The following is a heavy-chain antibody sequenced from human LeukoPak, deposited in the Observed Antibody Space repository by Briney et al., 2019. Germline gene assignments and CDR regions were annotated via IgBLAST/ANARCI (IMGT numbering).Heavy chain of an antibody. D-gene: IGHD5-12*01. CDR3: AKGRNIVATIGSFDY. Sequence: TGGSLRLSCAASGFTFTSYAMSWVRQALGKGLDWVSAISGSGGSTYYAASVKGRFTISRDNSNNTLYLQMNSLRAEDTAVYYCAKGRNIVATIGSFDYWGQGTLVTVSS. V-gene: IGHV3-23*01. CDR1: GFTFTSYA. J-gene: IGHJ4*02. CDR2: ISGSGGST.